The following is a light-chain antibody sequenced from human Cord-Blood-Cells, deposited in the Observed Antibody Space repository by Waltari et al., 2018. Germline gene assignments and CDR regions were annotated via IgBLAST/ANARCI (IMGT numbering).Light chain of an antibody. J-gene: IGKJ1*01. CDR1: QSISSW. CDR3: QQYNSYPWT. CDR2: KAS. Sequence: DIQMPQSPFTLSASVGDSVTITCRASQSISSWLAWYQQKPGKAPKLLIYKASSLESGVPSRFSGSGSGTEFTLTIRSLQPDEFATYYCQQYNSYPWTFGQGTKVEIK. V-gene: IGKV1-5*03.